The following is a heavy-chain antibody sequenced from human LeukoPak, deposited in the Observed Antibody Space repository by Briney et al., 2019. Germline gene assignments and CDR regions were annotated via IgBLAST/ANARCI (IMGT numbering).Heavy chain of an antibody. D-gene: IGHD6-13*01. Sequence: PSETLSLTCAVYGGSFSGYYWSCIRQPPGKGLEWIGEINHSGSTNYNPSLKSRVTISVDTSKNQFSLKLSSVTAADTAVYYCARGRPWYSSSSLGYWGQGTLVTVSS. CDR1: GGSFSGYY. V-gene: IGHV4-34*01. CDR2: INHSGST. J-gene: IGHJ4*02. CDR3: ARGRPWYSSSSLGY.